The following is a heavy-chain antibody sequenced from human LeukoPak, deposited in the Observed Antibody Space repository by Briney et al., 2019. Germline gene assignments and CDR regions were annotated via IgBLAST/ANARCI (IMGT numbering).Heavy chain of an antibody. Sequence: GGSLRLSCAASGFTLSNYGMHWVRQGPRKGGWWVAVIWYDGSNKYYADSVKGRFTIPRDNSKNTLYLQMNSLRAEDTAVYYCARDSGYSGYDYGYFDYWGQGTLVTVSS. J-gene: IGHJ4*02. CDR2: IWYDGSNK. D-gene: IGHD5-12*01. CDR1: GFTLSNYG. CDR3: ARDSGYSGYDYGYFDY. V-gene: IGHV3-33*01.